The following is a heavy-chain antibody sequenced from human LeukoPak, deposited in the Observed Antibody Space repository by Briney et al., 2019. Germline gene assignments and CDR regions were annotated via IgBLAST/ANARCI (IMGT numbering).Heavy chain of an antibody. CDR1: GFTFSSYG. CDR3: AKGAGTKPELMSYFDY. V-gene: IGHV3-30*02. Sequence: GGSLRLSCAASGFTFSSYGMHWVRQAPGKGLEWVAVIWYGGSNKYYADSVKGRFTISRDNSKNTLYLQMNSLRAEDTAVYYCAKGAGTKPELMSYFDYWGQGTLVTVSS. D-gene: IGHD3-10*01. CDR2: IWYGGSNK. J-gene: IGHJ4*02.